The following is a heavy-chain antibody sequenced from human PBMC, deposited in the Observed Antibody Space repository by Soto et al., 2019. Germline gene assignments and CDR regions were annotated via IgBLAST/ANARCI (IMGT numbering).Heavy chain of an antibody. V-gene: IGHV6-1*01. Sequence: SQTLSLTCAISGDTVSRISTSWNWIRQSPSRGLEWLGRTYYRSEWYTHYAVSVKSRISINPDTSKNQFSLHLNSVTPEDTAVYYCARGLIGPIPSADFAYWAQGTLVTVSS. CDR3: ARGLIGPIPSADFAY. D-gene: IGHD3-16*01. CDR2: TYYRSEWYT. J-gene: IGHJ4*02. CDR1: GDTVSRISTS.